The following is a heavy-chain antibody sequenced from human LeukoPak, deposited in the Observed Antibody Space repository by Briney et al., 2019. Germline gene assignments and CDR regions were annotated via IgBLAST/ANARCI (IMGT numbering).Heavy chain of an antibody. V-gene: IGHV3-7*01. CDR3: ARDENIAVAGTPADY. D-gene: IGHD6-19*01. J-gene: IGHJ4*02. CDR1: GYTFSSYW. Sequence: GRSLRLSCAASGYTFSSYWMSWVRQAPGKGLEWVANIKQDGSEKYYVDSVKGRFTISRDNAKNSLYLQMNSLRAEDTAVYYCARDENIAVAGTPADYWGQGTLVTVSS. CDR2: IKQDGSEK.